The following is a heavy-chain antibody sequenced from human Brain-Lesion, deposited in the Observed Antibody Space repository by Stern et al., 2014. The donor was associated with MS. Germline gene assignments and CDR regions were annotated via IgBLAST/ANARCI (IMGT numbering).Heavy chain of an antibody. CDR1: GGSISSGGYY. Sequence: DQLVESGPGLVKPSQTLSLSCTVSGGSISSGGYYWSWIRQPAGKGLEWIGRIFNSGSTSYNPPLKGRVPISIDTSKNQFSLRLNSMTAADTAVYYCARGRVVPGFQYYATDVWGQGTTVIVSS. CDR2: IFNSGST. D-gene: IGHD2-2*01. J-gene: IGHJ6*02. V-gene: IGHV4-61*02. CDR3: ARGRVVPGFQYYATDV.